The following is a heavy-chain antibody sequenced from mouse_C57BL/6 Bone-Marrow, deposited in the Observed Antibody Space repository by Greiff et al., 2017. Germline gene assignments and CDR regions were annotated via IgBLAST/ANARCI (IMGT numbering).Heavy chain of an antibody. J-gene: IGHJ1*03. V-gene: IGHV2-9-1*01. D-gene: IGHD1-1*01. CDR1: GFSLTSYA. Sequence: VQGVESGPGLVAPSQSLSITCTVSGFSLTSYAISWVRQPPGKGLEWLGVIWTGGGTNYNSALKSRLSISKDNSKSQVFLKMNSLQTDDTARYYCARKTPHYYGSSYYWYFDVWGTGTTVTVSS. CDR2: IWTGGGT. CDR3: ARKTPHYYGSSYYWYFDV.